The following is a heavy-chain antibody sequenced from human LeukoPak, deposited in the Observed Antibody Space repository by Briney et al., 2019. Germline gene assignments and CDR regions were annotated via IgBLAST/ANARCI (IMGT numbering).Heavy chain of an antibody. CDR1: GYTFFNYG. D-gene: IGHD3-22*01. J-gene: IGHJ4*02. Sequence: ASVKVSCKASGYTFFNYGISWVRQVQGQGLQWMGWVSGYDGDTSYAQQFQGRLTMTSDTSSRTAYMELRSLTFDDTAVYYCARARITMIVVAPDYWGQGTLVTVSS. CDR3: ARARITMIVVAPDY. CDR2: VSGYDGDT. V-gene: IGHV1-18*01.